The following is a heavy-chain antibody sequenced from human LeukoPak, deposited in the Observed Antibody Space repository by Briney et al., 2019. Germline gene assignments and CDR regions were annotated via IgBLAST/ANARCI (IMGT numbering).Heavy chain of an antibody. Sequence: SETLSLTCTVSGGSISSYYWSWIRQPPGKGLEWIGYIYYSGSTNYNPSLKSRVTISVDTSKNQFSLKLSSLTAADTAVYYCARXXXTMVRGVIITSYYYYYYMDVWGKGTTVTVSS. CDR2: IYYSGST. J-gene: IGHJ6*03. CDR1: GGSISSYY. V-gene: IGHV4-59*01. CDR3: ARXXXTMVRGVIITSYYYYYYMDV. D-gene: IGHD3-10*01.